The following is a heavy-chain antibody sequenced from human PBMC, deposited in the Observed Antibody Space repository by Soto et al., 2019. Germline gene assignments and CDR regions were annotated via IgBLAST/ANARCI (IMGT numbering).Heavy chain of an antibody. CDR1: GGSFSGYY. J-gene: IGHJ6*03. CDR2: INHSGST. CDR3: ARGLGYCSGGSCHQYYYYYYMDV. Sequence: SETLSLTCAVYGGSFSGYYWSWIRQPPGKGLEWIGEINHSGSTNYNPSLKSRVTISVDTSKNQFSLRLSSVTAADTAVYYCARGLGYCSGGSCHQYYYYYYMDVWGKGTTVTVSS. V-gene: IGHV4-34*01. D-gene: IGHD2-15*01.